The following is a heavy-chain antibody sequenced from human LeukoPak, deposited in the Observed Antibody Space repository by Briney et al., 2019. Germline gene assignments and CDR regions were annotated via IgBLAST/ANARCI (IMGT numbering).Heavy chain of an antibody. J-gene: IGHJ6*03. CDR2: INPNSGGT. CDR1: GYTFTGYY. V-gene: IGHV1-2*02. D-gene: IGHD5-12*01. Sequence: GASVKVSCKASGYTFTGYYMHWVRQAPGQGLEWMGWINPNSGGTNYAQKFQGRVTMTRDTSISTAYMELSRLRSDDTAVYYCARDRGAATMIYYYYYYMDVWGKGTTVTVSS. CDR3: ARDRGAATMIYYYYYYMDV.